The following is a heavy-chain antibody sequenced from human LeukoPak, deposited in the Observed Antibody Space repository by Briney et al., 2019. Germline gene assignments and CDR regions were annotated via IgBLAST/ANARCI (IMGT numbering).Heavy chain of an antibody. J-gene: IGHJ4*02. CDR2: LTPDSGNT. CDR3: ARGPLPAAGTSDY. D-gene: IGHD2-2*01. Sequence: ASEKVSRKASGYTFTSYDINGVRQATGQGLEWRGRLTPDSGNTVYAQKFQGSVTITSNTSISTAYMELSSLRSEDTAVYYCARGPLPAAGTSDYWGQGTLVTVSS. V-gene: IGHV1-8*03. CDR1: GYTFTSYD.